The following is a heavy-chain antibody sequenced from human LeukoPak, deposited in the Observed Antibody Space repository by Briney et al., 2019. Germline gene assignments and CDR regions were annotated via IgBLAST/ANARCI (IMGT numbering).Heavy chain of an antibody. Sequence: PGGSLRLSCAASGFTFSSYAMSWVRQAPGKGLEWVSAISGSGGSTYYADSVKGRFTITRDNSKNTLYLQMNSLRAEDTAVYYCASSRRPGVRDTIGYWGQGTLVTVSS. CDR2: ISGSGGST. CDR1: GFTFSSYA. V-gene: IGHV3-23*01. J-gene: IGHJ4*02. CDR3: ASSRRPGVRDTIGY. D-gene: IGHD3-10*01.